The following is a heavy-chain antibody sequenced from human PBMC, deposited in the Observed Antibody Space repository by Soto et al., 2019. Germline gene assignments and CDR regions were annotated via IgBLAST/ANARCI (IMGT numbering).Heavy chain of an antibody. CDR1: GFTFSSYG. CDR2: ISHDASNK. V-gene: IGHV3-30*18. D-gene: IGHD6-19*01. J-gene: IGHJ6*02. Sequence: QVQLVESGGGVVQPGRSLRLSCAASGFTFSSYGMHWVRQAPGKGLEWVAVISHDASNKYFADSVKGRFTTSRDNSQNTLYLQMNRRRAEDTAVYYCAKHLRAVAGYLHGMDVWGQGTTVTVSS. CDR3: AKHLRAVAGYLHGMDV.